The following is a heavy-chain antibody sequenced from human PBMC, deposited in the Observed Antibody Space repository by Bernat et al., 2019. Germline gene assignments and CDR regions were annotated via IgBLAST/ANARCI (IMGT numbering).Heavy chain of an antibody. V-gene: IGHV3-33*01. CDR2: IWYDGSNK. D-gene: IGHD3-9*01. J-gene: IGHJ6*03. CDR3: ASFAPGFSYYYYYMDV. Sequence: QVQLVESGGGVVQPGRSLRLSCAASGFTFSSYGMHWVRQAPGKGLEWVAVIWYDGSNKYYADSVKGRFTISRDNSKNTLYLQMNSLRAEDTAVYYCASFAPGFSYYYYYMDVWGKGTTVTVSS. CDR1: GFTFSSYG.